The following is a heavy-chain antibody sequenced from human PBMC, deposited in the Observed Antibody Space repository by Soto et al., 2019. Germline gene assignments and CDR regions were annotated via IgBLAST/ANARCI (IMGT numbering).Heavy chain of an antibody. CDR2: AYHSGGT. Sequence: TSETLSLTCAVSGGSISSRNWWNWFRQPPGKGLEWIGYAYHSGGTSYNPSLKSRVTISVDTSKNQFSLKLSSVTAADTAVYYCARELPDAFDIWGQGTMVTVSS. CDR3: ARELPDAFDI. V-gene: IGHV4-4*02. J-gene: IGHJ3*02. CDR1: GGSISSRNW. D-gene: IGHD2-15*01.